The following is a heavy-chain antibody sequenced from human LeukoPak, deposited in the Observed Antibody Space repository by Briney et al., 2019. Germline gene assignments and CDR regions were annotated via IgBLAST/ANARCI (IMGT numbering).Heavy chain of an antibody. CDR2: INHSGST. V-gene: IGHV4-34*01. J-gene: IGHJ4*02. CDR3: AREWGYYYDSSGSLDY. Sequence: SETLSLTCAVYGGSFSGYYWSWIRQPPGKGLEWIGEINHSGSTNYNPSLKSRVTISVDTSKNQFSLKLSSVTAADTAVYYCAREWGYYYDSSGSLDYWGQGTLVTVSS. CDR1: GGSFSGYY. D-gene: IGHD3-22*01.